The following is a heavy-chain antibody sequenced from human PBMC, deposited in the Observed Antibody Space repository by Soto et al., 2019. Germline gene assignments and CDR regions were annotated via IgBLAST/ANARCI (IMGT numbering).Heavy chain of an antibody. CDR3: ERGGSSWFFDY. CDR2: MSSSGGST. V-gene: IGHV3-23*01. J-gene: IGHJ4*02. D-gene: IGHD6-13*01. Sequence: GGSLRLSCAASGFTFSSSPMSWVRQPPGKGLEWVSGMSSSGGSTYYVDSVQGRFTISRDNSKNTLYLQMNSLRDEDTAVYYCERGGSSWFFDYWGQGTPVTVSS. CDR1: GFTFSSSP.